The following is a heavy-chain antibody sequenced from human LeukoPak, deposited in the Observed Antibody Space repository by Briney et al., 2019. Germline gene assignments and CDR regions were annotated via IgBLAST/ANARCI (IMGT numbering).Heavy chain of an antibody. CDR2: IYYSGST. V-gene: IGHV4-59*01. CDR1: GGSISSYY. D-gene: IGHD3-22*01. CDR3: ARGRQNYYDSSALGYYFDY. Sequence: SETLSLTCTVSGGSISSYYWSWIRQPPGKGLEWIGYIYYSGSTNYNPSLKSRVTISVDTSKNQFSLKLSPVTAADTAVYYCARGRQNYYDSSALGYYFDYWGQGTLVTVSS. J-gene: IGHJ4*02.